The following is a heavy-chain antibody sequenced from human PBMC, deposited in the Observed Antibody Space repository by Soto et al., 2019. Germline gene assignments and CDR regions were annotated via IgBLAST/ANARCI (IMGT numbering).Heavy chain of an antibody. Sequence: GASVKVSCKASGYTFTSYGISWVRQAPGRGLEWMGWISAYNGNTNYAQKLQGRVTMTTDTSTRTAYMELRSLRSDDTAVYYCARPRAVSGVEENWFDPWGQGTLVTVSS. J-gene: IGHJ5*02. CDR2: ISAYNGNT. V-gene: IGHV1-18*01. D-gene: IGHD3-3*01. CDR1: GYTFTSYG. CDR3: ARPRAVSGVEENWFDP.